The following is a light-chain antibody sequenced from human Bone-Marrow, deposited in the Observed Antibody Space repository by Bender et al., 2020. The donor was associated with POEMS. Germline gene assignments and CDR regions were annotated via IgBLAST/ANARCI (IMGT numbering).Light chain of an antibody. J-gene: IGLJ3*02. CDR2: EDN. CDR1: SSDVGGYNY. CDR3: SSYAGSGTWV. V-gene: IGLV2-8*01. Sequence: QSALTQPPSASGSPGQSVTISCTGTSSDVGGYNYVSWYQQPPGKAPQLMIYEDNKRPSGVSNRLSGSKSGNTASLTISGLQAEDEADYYCSSYAGSGTWVFGGGTKVSVL.